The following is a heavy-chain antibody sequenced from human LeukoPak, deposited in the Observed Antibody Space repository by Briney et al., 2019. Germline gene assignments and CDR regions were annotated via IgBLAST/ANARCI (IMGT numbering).Heavy chain of an antibody. CDR2: IQYDESDK. D-gene: IGHD3-9*01. V-gene: IGHV3-30*02. Sequence: PGGSLRLSCEASGFTFSSFGMHWVRQAPGKGLEWVTFIQYDESDKFYADSVKGRFTISRDNSKNTLYLQMNSLRTEDTAVYFCAQDIPIERIAGLGPGYWGQGTLVTVSS. CDR1: GFTFSSFG. CDR3: AQDIPIERIAGLGPGY. J-gene: IGHJ4*02.